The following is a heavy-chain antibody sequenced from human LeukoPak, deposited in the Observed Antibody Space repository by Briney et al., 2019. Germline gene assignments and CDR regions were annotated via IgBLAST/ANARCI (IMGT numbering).Heavy chain of an antibody. J-gene: IGHJ4*02. CDR3: AKLPAYDIPPYYFDY. V-gene: IGHV3-23*01. Sequence: GGSLRLSCAASRFTFSSYAMSWARQAPGKGLEWVSAIGGSGGNTYYADSVKGRFTISRYNSKNTLYMQMNSLRAEDTAVYYCAKLPAYDIPPYYFDYWGQGILVTVSS. CDR1: RFTFSSYA. D-gene: IGHD3-9*01. CDR2: IGGSGGNT.